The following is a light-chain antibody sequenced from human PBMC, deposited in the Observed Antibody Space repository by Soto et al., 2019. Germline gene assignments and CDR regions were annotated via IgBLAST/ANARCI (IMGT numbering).Light chain of an antibody. CDR1: QSLRSSY. V-gene: IGKV3-20*01. CDR2: GAS. CDR3: QQFDNSPLYT. Sequence: EIVLTQSPGTLSLSPGERATLSCRASQSLRSSYLAWYQQKPGQAPRLLMYGASNRATGFPDRFSGSGSGTDFTLTISRLEPEDFAVYYCHCQQFDNSPLYTFGQGTKLEIK. J-gene: IGKJ2*01.